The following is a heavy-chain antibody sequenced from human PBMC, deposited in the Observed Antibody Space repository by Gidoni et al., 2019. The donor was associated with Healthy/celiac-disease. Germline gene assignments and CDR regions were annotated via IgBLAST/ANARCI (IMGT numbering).Heavy chain of an antibody. CDR3: ARGPRRGWSFDY. D-gene: IGHD5-12*01. Sequence: QVQLQQWGAGLLKPSETLSLTCAVYGGSFRGYYWSWIRQPPGKGLEWIGEINHSGSTNYNPSLKSRVTISVDTSKNQFSLKLSSGTAADTAVYYCARGPRRGWSFDYWGQGTLVTVSS. CDR1: GGSFRGYY. J-gene: IGHJ4*02. CDR2: INHSGST. V-gene: IGHV4-34*01.